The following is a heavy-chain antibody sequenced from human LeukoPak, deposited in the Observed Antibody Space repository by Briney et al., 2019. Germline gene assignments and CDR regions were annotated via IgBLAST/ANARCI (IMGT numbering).Heavy chain of an antibody. CDR1: GYTFTGYY. D-gene: IGHD2-8*01. Sequence: ASVKVSCKASGYTFTGYYMHWVRQAPGQGLEWVGWINPNSGGTNYAQKFQGRVTMTRDTSISTAYMELSRLRSDDTAVYYCARSPIMVYANVFDYWGQGTLVTVSS. CDR2: INPNSGGT. CDR3: ARSPIMVYANVFDY. J-gene: IGHJ4*02. V-gene: IGHV1-2*02.